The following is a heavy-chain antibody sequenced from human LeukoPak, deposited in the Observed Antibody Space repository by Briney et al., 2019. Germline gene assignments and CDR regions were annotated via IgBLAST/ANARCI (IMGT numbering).Heavy chain of an antibody. CDR1: GGSFSGYY. CDR2: INHSGST. D-gene: IGHD2-15*01. Sequence: SETLSLTCAVYGGSFSGYYWSWIRQPPGKGLEWIGEINHSGSTNYNPSLKSRVTVSVDTSKNQFSLKLSSVTAADTAVYYCARGPYCSGGSCYFGSSYYYYYGMDVWGKGTTVTVSS. J-gene: IGHJ6*04. CDR3: ARGPYCSGGSCYFGSSYYYYYGMDV. V-gene: IGHV4-34*01.